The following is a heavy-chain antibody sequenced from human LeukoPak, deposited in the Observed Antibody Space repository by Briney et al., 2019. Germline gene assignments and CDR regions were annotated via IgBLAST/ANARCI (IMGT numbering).Heavy chain of an antibody. Sequence: GESLKISCKGSGYSFTSYWIGWVRQMPGKGLEGMGIIYPGDSDTRYSPSFQGQVTISADKSISTAYLQWSSLKASDTAMYYCARLQTGYDFWSGYYSYYYYGMDVWGQGTTVTVSS. V-gene: IGHV5-51*01. CDR3: ARLQTGYDFWSGYYSYYYYGMDV. CDR2: IYPGDSDT. CDR1: GYSFTSYW. J-gene: IGHJ6*02. D-gene: IGHD3-3*01.